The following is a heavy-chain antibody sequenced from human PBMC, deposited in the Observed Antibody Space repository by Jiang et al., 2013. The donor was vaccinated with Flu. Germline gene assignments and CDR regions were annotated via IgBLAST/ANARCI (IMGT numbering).Heavy chain of an antibody. CDR2: INHSGST. J-gene: IGHJ4*02. CDR3: ARGGVVMRDYIDY. Sequence: LLKPSETLSLTCAVYGGSFSGYYWSWIRQPPGKGLEWIGEINHSGSTNYNPSLKSRVTISVDTSKNQFSLKLSSVTAADTAVYYCARGGVVMRDYIDYWGQGTLVTVSS. V-gene: IGHV4-34*01. CDR1: GGSFSGYY. D-gene: IGHD3-3*01.